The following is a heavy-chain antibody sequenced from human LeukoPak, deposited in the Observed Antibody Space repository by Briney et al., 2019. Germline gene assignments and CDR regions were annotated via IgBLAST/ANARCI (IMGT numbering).Heavy chain of an antibody. CDR1: GYTFTGYY. Sequence: ASVKVFCKASGYTFTGYYMNWGRQAARHGLEWRGWVNPNSGGTNYAQKFQGRITMTRDTSISTAYMKLRRLRSDDTAVYYWAREPSKTYYYDSSGYYYGDWSQGSLVTVSS. V-gene: IGHV1-2*02. J-gene: IGHJ4*02. D-gene: IGHD3-22*01. CDR2: VNPNSGGT. CDR3: AREPSKTYYYDSSGYYYGD.